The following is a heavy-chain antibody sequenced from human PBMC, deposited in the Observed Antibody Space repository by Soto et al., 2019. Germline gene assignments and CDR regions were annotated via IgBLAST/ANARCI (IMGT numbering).Heavy chain of an antibody. V-gene: IGHV4-59*08. D-gene: IGHD3-10*01. J-gene: IGHJ6*02. CDR1: GGSISSYY. CDR3: ARQGFGPLHGLVDV. CDR2: VHHSWGS. Sequence: QVQLQESGPGLVKPSETLSLSCTVSGGSISSYYWSWFRQSPGKRMEWIGYVHHSWGSSYNPSLQSRVAIPPDTPTSQFSLKLTCVTATDTAVYYCARQGFGPLHGLVDVWGQGTTVTVSS.